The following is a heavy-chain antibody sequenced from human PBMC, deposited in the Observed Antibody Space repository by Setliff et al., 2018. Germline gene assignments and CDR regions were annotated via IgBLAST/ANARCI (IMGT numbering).Heavy chain of an antibody. CDR2: IKKDGSIK. CDR1: GFTLRSYW. D-gene: IGHD4-17*01. V-gene: IGHV3-7*01. CDR3: SRDLQGSGDYVVDY. Sequence: PGGFLRLSCAASGFTLRSYWMSWVRQAPGKGLEWVANIKKDGSIKYYLDSVRGRFTISRDNAENSLTLQMNSLRVEDTAVYYCSRDLQGSGDYVVDYWGQGTLVTVSS. J-gene: IGHJ4*02.